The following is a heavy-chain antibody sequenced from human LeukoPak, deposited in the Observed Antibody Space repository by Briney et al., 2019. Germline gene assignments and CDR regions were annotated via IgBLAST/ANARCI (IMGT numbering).Heavy chain of an antibody. J-gene: IGHJ4*02. Sequence: PSETLSLTCTVSGGSISSYYWSWIRQPPGKGLEWIGYIYYSGSTNHNPSLKSRVTISVDTSKNQFSLKLSSVAAADTAVYYCARVGPGYGDYPYFDYWGQGTLVTVSS. V-gene: IGHV4-59*01. CDR1: GGSISSYY. CDR3: ARVGPGYGDYPYFDY. CDR2: IYYSGST. D-gene: IGHD4-17*01.